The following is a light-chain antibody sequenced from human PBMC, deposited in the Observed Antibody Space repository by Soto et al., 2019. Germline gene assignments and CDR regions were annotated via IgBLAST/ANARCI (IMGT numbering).Light chain of an antibody. Sequence: QSSLTQPRSVSESPGQSVTISCTGTSNHVGGYDYVSWYQQHPGKAPKLIIYDVSKRPSGVPDRFSGSKSGNTASLTISGLQAEDEADYYRCSYAGTYSYVFGTGTKVTVL. CDR2: DVS. V-gene: IGLV2-11*01. CDR3: CSYAGTYSYV. J-gene: IGLJ1*01. CDR1: SNHVGGYDY.